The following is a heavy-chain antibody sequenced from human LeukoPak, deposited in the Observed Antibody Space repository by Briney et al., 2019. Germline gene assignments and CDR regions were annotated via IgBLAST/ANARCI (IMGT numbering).Heavy chain of an antibody. CDR3: TTGWLDY. CDR2: IKSRVDGGTA. J-gene: IGHJ4*02. CDR1: GFTFTKAY. Sequence: GGSLRLSCAASGFTFTKAYMSWVRQAPGKGLEWVGRIKSRVDGGTADFAAPVKGRLTMSRDDSKNIVYLQLNSLKNEDTAVYYCTTGWLDYWGQGSLVTVSS. D-gene: IGHD2-15*01. V-gene: IGHV3-15*01.